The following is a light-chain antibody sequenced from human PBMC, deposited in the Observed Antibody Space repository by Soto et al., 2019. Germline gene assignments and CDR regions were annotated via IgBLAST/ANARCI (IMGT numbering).Light chain of an antibody. J-gene: IGKJ4*01. CDR3: QQYNNCPRAT. CDR2: RTS. Sequence: EIVMTQSPATLSVSPGERATLSCRASQSISSNLAWYQQKPGQAPRILMFRTSSRATGFPARCSGSGSGTEFNLTISSRQSEDVGVYYCQQYNNCPRATFGGGTKVEIK. CDR1: QSISSN. V-gene: IGKV3-15*01.